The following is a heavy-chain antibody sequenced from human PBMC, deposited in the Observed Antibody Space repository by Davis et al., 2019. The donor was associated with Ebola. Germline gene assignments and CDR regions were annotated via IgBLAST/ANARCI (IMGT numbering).Heavy chain of an antibody. CDR2: INYSGNT. CDR3: ARQNGDSRFDYYYGMDV. V-gene: IGHV4-59*01. Sequence: MPSETLSLTCTVSSGSISSYYWSWIRQPPGKGLEWIGYINYSGNTKYNPSLKGRVSISVDTSKNQFSLKLSSVTAADTAVYYCARQNGDSRFDYYYGMDVWGQGTTVTVSS. J-gene: IGHJ6*02. CDR1: SGSISSYY. D-gene: IGHD4-17*01.